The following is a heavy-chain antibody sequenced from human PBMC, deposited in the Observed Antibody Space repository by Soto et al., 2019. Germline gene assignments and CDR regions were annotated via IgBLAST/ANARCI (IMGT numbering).Heavy chain of an antibody. Sequence: SVKVSCKASGGTFSSYAISWVRQAPGQGLEWMGGIIPIFGTANYAQKFQGRVTITADESTSTAYMELSSLRSEDTAVYYCGGNSRYYYYGMDVWGQGTTVTVSS. CDR2: IIPIFGTA. V-gene: IGHV1-69*13. D-gene: IGHD2-21*02. J-gene: IGHJ6*02. CDR3: GGNSRYYYYGMDV. CDR1: GGTFSSYA.